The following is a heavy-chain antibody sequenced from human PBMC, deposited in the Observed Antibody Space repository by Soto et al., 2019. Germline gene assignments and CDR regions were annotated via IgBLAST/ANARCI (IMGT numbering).Heavy chain of an antibody. V-gene: IGHV3-48*02. CDR2: ISSSSSTI. D-gene: IGHD6-6*01. CDR3: ARPEYSSSSYGMDV. CDR1: GFTISSYS. J-gene: IGHJ6*02. Sequence: ELQLVESGGGLVQHGGSLRLSCAASGFTISSYSMNWVRQAPGKGLEWVSYISSSSSTIYYADSVKGRFTISRDNAKNSLYLQMNSLRDEDTAVYYCARPEYSSSSYGMDVWGQGTTVTVSS.